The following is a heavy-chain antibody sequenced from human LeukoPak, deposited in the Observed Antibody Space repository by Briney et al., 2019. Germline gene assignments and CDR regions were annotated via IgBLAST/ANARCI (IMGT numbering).Heavy chain of an antibody. CDR1: GGSISSGGYS. CDR3: AGSPRAPNWFDP. D-gene: IGHD6-6*01. V-gene: IGHV4-30-2*01. CDR2: IYHSGST. J-gene: IGHJ5*02. Sequence: SETLSLTCAVSGGSISSGGYSWSWIRQPPGKGLEWIGYIYHSGSTYYNPSLKSRVTISVDRSKNQFPLKLSSVTAADTAVYYCAGSPRAPNWFDPWGQGTLVTVSS.